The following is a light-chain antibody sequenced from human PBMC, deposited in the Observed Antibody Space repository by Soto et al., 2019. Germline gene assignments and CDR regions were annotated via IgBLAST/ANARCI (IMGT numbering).Light chain of an antibody. CDR2: GAS. CDR1: QSVSSN. CDR3: QQYYDWQPR. Sequence: EIVMTQSPATLSVSPGERVTLSCRASQSVSSNLAWYQQKPGQAPRLLIYGASTRATGIPARFSGSGSGTDFTLTISSLQSEDFSVYYCQQYYDWQPRFGQGTKVEIK. V-gene: IGKV3-15*01. J-gene: IGKJ1*01.